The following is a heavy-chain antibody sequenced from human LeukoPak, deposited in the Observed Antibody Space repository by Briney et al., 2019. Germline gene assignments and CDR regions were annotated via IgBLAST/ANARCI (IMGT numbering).Heavy chain of an antibody. CDR1: GYTFTGYY. CDR3: ARGGGSWGSAFDI. V-gene: IGHV1-2*02. Sequence: GASVKLSCKASGYTFTGYYMHWVRQAPGQGLEWMGWINPNSGGTNYAQKFQGRVTMTRDTSISTAYMELSRLRSDDTAVYYCARGGGSWGSAFDIWGQGTMVTVSS. D-gene: IGHD1-26*01. CDR2: INPNSGGT. J-gene: IGHJ3*02.